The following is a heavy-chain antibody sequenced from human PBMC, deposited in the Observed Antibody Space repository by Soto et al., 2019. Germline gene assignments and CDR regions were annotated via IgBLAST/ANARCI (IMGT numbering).Heavy chain of an antibody. V-gene: IGHV1-69*01. CDR1: GGTFSSYA. CDR2: IIPIFGTA. Sequence: QVQLVQSGAEVKKPGSSVKVSCKASGGTFSSYAISWVRQAPGQGLEWMGGIIPIFGTANYAKKFQGRVTITADESTSTAYMELSSLRSEDTAVYYCARDGAYCSGGSCYSGAPWFGPWGQGTLVTVSS. J-gene: IGHJ5*02. CDR3: ARDGAYCSGGSCYSGAPWFGP. D-gene: IGHD2-15*01.